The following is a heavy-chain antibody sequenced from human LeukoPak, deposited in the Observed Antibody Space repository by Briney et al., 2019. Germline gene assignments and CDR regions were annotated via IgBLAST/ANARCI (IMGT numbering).Heavy chain of an antibody. CDR3: AKLDMVRGLDY. CDR1: GGTFSSNT. CDR2: IIPIFGTA. Sequence: SVKVSCKGSGGTFSSNTISWGRQAPGQGLEWMGGIIPIFGTANYAQKFQGRVTITADESTSTAYMELSSLRSEDTAVYYCAKLDMVRGLDYWGQGTLVTVSS. V-gene: IGHV1-69*13. D-gene: IGHD3-10*01. J-gene: IGHJ4*02.